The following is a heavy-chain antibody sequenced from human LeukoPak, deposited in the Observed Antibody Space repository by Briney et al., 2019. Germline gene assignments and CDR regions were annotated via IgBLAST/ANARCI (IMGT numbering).Heavy chain of an antibody. D-gene: IGHD6-19*01. CDR2: ISGSGEST. CDR3: AKDPIAVAGYSYYFDY. J-gene: IGHJ4*02. CDR1: GFTFSSYA. V-gene: IGHV3-23*01. Sequence: GGSLRLSCAASGFTFSSYAMNWVRQAPGKGLEWVSAISGSGESTYYADSVKGRFTISRDNSKNTLYLQMNSLRAEDTAVYYCAKDPIAVAGYSYYFDYWGQGTLVTVSS.